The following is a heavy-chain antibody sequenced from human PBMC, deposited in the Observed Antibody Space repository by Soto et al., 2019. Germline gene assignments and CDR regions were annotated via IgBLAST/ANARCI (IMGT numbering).Heavy chain of an antibody. Sequence: QVQLVQSGAEVKKPGASVKVSCKASGYTFTSYYMHWVRQAPGQGLEWMGIINPSGGSTSYAQKFQGRVTMTRDTSTSTVYMELSSLRSEDTAVYYCASTRRDYSNPQGAFDIWGQGTMVTVSS. D-gene: IGHD4-4*01. J-gene: IGHJ3*02. V-gene: IGHV1-46*01. CDR1: GYTFTSYY. CDR3: ASTRRDYSNPQGAFDI. CDR2: INPSGGST.